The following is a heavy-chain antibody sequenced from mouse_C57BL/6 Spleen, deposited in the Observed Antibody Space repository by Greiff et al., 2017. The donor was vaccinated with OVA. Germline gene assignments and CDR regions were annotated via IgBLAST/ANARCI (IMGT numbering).Heavy chain of an antibody. CDR3: TGGVRGYFDV. CDR2: IRLKSDNYAT. V-gene: IGHV6-3*01. Sequence: EVMLVESGGGLVQPGGSMKLSCVASGFTFSNYWMNWVRQSPEKGLEWVAQIRLKSDNYATHYAESVKGRFTISRDDSKSSVYLQMNNLRAEDTGIYYCTGGVRGYFDVWGTGTTVTVSS. J-gene: IGHJ1*03. CDR1: GFTFSNYW. D-gene: IGHD2-13*01.